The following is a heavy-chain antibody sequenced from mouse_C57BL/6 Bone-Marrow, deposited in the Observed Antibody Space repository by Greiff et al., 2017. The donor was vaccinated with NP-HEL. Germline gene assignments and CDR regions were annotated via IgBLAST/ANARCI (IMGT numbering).Heavy chain of an antibody. CDR1: GFNIKDDY. V-gene: IGHV14-4*01. Sequence: VQLQQSGAELVRPGASVKLSCTASGFNIKDDYMHWVKQRPEQGLEWIGWIDPENGDTEYASKFQGKATITADPSSNTAYLPLSSLTSEDSAVYYCATLYDYDRGYYAMDYWGQGTSVTVSS. CDR2: IDPENGDT. D-gene: IGHD2-4*01. CDR3: ATLYDYDRGYYAMDY. J-gene: IGHJ4*01.